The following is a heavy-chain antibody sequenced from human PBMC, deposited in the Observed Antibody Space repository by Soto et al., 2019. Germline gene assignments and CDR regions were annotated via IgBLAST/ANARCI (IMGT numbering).Heavy chain of an antibody. CDR3: ARGAMANFDY. CDR1: GGTFGSQG. V-gene: IGHV1-69*13. Sequence: SVKVSCKASGGTFGSQGIAWVRQAPGQGLEWMGGFIAMLGTPTYAKKVQGRATITADESLTSSYLELRSLRSEDTAVYFCARGAMANFDYWGQGTVVTVSS. J-gene: IGHJ4*02. CDR2: FIAMLGTP. D-gene: IGHD5-18*01.